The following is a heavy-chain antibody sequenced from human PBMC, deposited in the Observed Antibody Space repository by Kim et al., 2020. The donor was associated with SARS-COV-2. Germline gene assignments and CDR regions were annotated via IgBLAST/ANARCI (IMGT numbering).Heavy chain of an antibody. V-gene: IGHV4-34*01. D-gene: IGHD3-10*01. J-gene: IGHJ6*02. CDR3: ARATTIGRYYGSGRGGGMDV. CDR1: GGSFSGYY. Sequence: SETLSLICAVYGGSFSGYYWSWIRQPPGKGLEWIGEINHSGSTNYNPSLKSRVTISVDTSKNQFSLKLSSVTAADTAVYYCARATTIGRYYGSGRGGGMDVWGQGTTVTVSS. CDR2: INHSGST.